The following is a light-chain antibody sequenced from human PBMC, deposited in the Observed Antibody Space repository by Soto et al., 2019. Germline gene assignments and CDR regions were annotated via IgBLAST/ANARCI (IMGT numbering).Light chain of an antibody. CDR2: LGS. CDR1: QRLLHSNGNTF. V-gene: IGKV2-28*01. Sequence: EIVMTQSPPSLTVTPGVPASISCRSSQRLLHSNGNTFLDWYLQKPGQSPQLLIYLGSNRASGVLDRVSGSEAGTDFTLKFSRVEAEDVGVYYCMQALETPYTFGHGTKLEIK. CDR3: MQALETPYT. J-gene: IGKJ2*01.